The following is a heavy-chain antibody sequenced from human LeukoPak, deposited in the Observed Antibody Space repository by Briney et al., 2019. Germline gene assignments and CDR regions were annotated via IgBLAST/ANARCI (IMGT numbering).Heavy chain of an antibody. Sequence: GGSLRLSCAASGFTFSSYAMHWVRQAPGKGLEWVAVISYDGSNKYYADSVKGRFTISRDNSKNTLYLQMNSLRAEDTAVYYCASGTVVGANYFDYWGQGTLVTVSS. CDR1: GFTFSSYA. D-gene: IGHD1-26*01. J-gene: IGHJ4*02. CDR2: ISYDGSNK. CDR3: ASGTVVGANYFDY. V-gene: IGHV3-30-3*01.